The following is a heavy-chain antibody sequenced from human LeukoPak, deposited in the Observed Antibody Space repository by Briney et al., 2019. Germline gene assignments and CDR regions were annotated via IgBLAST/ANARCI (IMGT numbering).Heavy chain of an antibody. J-gene: IGHJ4*02. CDR3: ARQTGSGLFTLP. CDR2: IYYTGNT. CDR1: GYSVNTGYY. Sequence: PSETLSLTCNVSGYSVNTGYYWGWIRQPPGKGLEWIGSIYYTGNTYYNASLKSRVTISIDTSNNQISLRLTSVTATDTAMYYCARQTGSGLFTLPGGQGTLVTVSS. V-gene: IGHV4-38-2*02. D-gene: IGHD3/OR15-3a*01.